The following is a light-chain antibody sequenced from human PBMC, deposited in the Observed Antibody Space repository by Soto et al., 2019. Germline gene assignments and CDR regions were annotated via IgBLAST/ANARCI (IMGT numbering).Light chain of an antibody. J-gene: IGKJ3*01. Sequence: EIVLTQSPGTLSLSPGERATLSCRASQSVSSSYLAWYQQKPGQAPRLLIYGASSKATGIPDKFSDSGSGTDFTFTISRLEPEDFAVYYCQQYGSSPRAFGPGTKVDIK. CDR3: QQYGSSPRA. V-gene: IGKV3-20*01. CDR1: QSVSSSY. CDR2: GAS.